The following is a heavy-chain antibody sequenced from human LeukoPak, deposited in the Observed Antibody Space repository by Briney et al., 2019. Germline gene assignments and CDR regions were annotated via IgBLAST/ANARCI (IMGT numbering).Heavy chain of an antibody. CDR1: GYSISSGYY. CDR2: IYHSGST. J-gene: IGHJ3*02. Sequence: SETLSLTCTVSGYSISSGYYWGWIRQPPGNGLEWIGSIYHSGSTYYNPSLKSRVTISVDTSKNQFSLKLSSVTAADTAVYSCARASYCSSTSCYYEGAFDIWGQGTMVTVSS. V-gene: IGHV4-38-2*02. CDR3: ARASYCSSTSCYYEGAFDI. D-gene: IGHD2-2*01.